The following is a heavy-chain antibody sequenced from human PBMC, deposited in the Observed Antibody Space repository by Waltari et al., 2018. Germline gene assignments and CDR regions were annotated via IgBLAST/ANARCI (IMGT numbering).Heavy chain of an antibody. D-gene: IGHD6-13*01. CDR1: GDSVSSNSAA. Sequence: QVQLQQSGPGLVKPSQTLSLTCAISGDSVSSNSAAWNWLRQSPSRGLEWLGRTYYRSKWYNDYAVSVKSRITINPDTSKNQFSLQLNSVTPEDTAVYYCARGVGQQQLWPLYYFDYWGQGTLVTVSS. V-gene: IGHV6-1*01. CDR3: ARGVGQQQLWPLYYFDY. J-gene: IGHJ4*02. CDR2: TYYRSKWYN.